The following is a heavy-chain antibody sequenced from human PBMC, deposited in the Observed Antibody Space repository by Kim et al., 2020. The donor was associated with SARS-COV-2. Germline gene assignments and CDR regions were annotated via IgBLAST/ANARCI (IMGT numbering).Heavy chain of an antibody. V-gene: IGHV3-23*01. Sequence: GGSLRLSCAPSGFTFSTYAMTWVRQAPGKGLEWVSSIGTSGGSTYYADSVKGRFTVSRDNSKNMLYLQMNSLRAEDTALYYCAKLLAAAGTGYWGQGTLVPLSS. CDR1: GFTFSTYA. D-gene: IGHD6-13*01. CDR2: IGTSGGST. CDR3: AKLLAAAGTGY. J-gene: IGHJ4*02.